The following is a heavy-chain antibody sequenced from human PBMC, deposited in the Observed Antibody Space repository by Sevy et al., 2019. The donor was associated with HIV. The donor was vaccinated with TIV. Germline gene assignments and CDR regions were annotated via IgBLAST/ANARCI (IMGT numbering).Heavy chain of an antibody. D-gene: IGHD6-13*01. V-gene: IGHV4-34*01. CDR3: ASSMSSSWYGFDP. Sequence: SETLSLTCAVYGGSFSGYYWGWIRQPPGKGLEWIGEINHSGSTNYNPSLKSRVTISVDTFKNQFSLKLSSVTAADTAVYYCASSMSSSWYGFDPWGQGTLVTVSS. CDR1: GGSFSGYY. CDR2: INHSGST. J-gene: IGHJ5*02.